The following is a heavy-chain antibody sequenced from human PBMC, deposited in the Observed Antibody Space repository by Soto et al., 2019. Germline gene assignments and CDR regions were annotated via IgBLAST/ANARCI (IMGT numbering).Heavy chain of an antibody. D-gene: IGHD4-17*01. CDR1: GGSISSSSYY. V-gene: IGHV4-39*01. Sequence: QLQLQESGPGLVKPAETLSLTCTVSGGSISSSSYYWGWIRQPPGKGLAWIGSFYYSGSTYYNPSLKSRVSISLDTSKNQFPLKLSSVSASDTAVDYCARTLGTVKNDACDIWGQETMVTFSS. CDR3: ARTLGTVKNDACDI. CDR2: FYYSGST. J-gene: IGHJ3*02.